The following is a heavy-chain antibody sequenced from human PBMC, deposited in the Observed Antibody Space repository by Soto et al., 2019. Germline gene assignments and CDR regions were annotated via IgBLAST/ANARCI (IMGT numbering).Heavy chain of an antibody. D-gene: IGHD3-9*01. CDR2: INAGNGNT. CDR1: GYTFTSYA. J-gene: IGHJ6*02. V-gene: IGHV1-3*05. CDR3: ARPLRYFDDYYGMDV. Sequence: QVQLVQSGAEEKKPGASVKVSCKASGYTFTSYAMHWVRQAPGQRLEWMGWINAGNGNTKYSQKFQGRVTITRDTSASTAYMELSSLRSEDTAVYYCARPLRYFDDYYGMDVWGQGTTVTVSS.